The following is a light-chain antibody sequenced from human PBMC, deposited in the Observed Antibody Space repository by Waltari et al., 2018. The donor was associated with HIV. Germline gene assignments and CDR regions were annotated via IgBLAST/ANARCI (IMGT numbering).Light chain of an antibody. CDR1: SSNIGRTY. Sequence: QSVMTQPPSASGTPGQRVTISCSGRSSNIGRTYVTWYQQRPGTTPKLFIYSNNQRPSGVPDRFSGSKSGTSASLAISGLRSEDEADYYCAAWDDSLSGSWVFGGGTQVTVL. J-gene: IGLJ3*02. CDR2: SNN. V-gene: IGLV1-47*01. CDR3: AAWDDSLSGSWV.